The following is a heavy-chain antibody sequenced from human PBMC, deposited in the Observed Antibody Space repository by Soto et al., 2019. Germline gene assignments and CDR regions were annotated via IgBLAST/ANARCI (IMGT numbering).Heavy chain of an antibody. Sequence: EVQLVESGGAWVQPGGSLRLTCATSGFTFSNYWMTWVRQAPGKGLEWVANINKDGSQKSFVDSVKGRFTISRDNAKSSLYLQMNSLRAEDTAIYYCVKEIAAAQWGQGTRVTVSS. CDR3: VKEIAAAQ. V-gene: IGHV3-7*01. CDR2: INKDGSQK. D-gene: IGHD6-25*01. J-gene: IGHJ4*02. CDR1: GFTFSNYW.